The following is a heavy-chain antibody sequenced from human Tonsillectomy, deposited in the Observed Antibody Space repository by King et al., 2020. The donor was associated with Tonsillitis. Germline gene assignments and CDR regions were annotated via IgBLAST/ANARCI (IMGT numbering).Heavy chain of an antibody. CDR1: GFTFSSYS. Sequence: VQLVESGGGLVKPGGSLRLSCEASGFTFSSYSMNWVRQAPGKGLEWVSSISSSSSYIYYADAMKGRFTISRDNAKNSLYLQMNSLRAEDTAVYYCARGSTSSGCLDRWGQGTLVTVSS. CDR2: ISSSSSYI. CDR3: ARGSTSSGCLDR. D-gene: IGHD6-19*01. V-gene: IGHV3-21*01. J-gene: IGHJ5*02.